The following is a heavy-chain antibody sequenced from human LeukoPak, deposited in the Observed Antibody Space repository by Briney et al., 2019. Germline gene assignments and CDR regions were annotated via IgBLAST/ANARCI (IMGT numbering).Heavy chain of an antibody. V-gene: IGHV3-11*04. D-gene: IGHD6-6*01. J-gene: IGHJ4*02. CDR1: GFTFSDYY. Sequence: PGGSLRLSCAASGFTFSDYYMSWIRQAPGKGLEWVSYISSSGSTIYYADSVKGRFTISRDNAKNSLYLQMSSLRAEDTAVYYCARDGSSSSPPLDYWGQGTLVTVSS. CDR3: ARDGSSSSPPLDY. CDR2: ISSSGSTI.